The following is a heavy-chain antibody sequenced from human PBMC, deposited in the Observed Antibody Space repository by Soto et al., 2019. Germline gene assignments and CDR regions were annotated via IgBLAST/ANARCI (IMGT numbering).Heavy chain of an antibody. D-gene: IGHD6-19*01. V-gene: IGHV3-23*01. CDR3: AKVVGGSGWIVYYYYYGMDV. Sequence: EVQLLESGGGLVQPGGSLRLSCAASGFTFSSYAMSWVRQAPGKGLEWVSAISGSGGSTYYADSVKGRFTISRDNSKNSLYLQMNSLRAEDTAVYYCAKVVGGSGWIVYYYYYGMDVWGQGTTVTVSS. J-gene: IGHJ6*02. CDR1: GFTFSSYA. CDR2: ISGSGGST.